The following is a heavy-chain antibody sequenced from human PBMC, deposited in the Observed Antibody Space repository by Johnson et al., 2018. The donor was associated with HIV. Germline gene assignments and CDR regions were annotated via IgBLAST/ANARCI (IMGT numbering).Heavy chain of an antibody. J-gene: IGHJ3*02. CDR2: IYDGGTT. CDR1: GFTVSSNY. CDR3: ARGGRAKDAFDI. Sequence: VQLVESGGGVVQPGRSLRLSCAASGFTVSSNYMSWVRQAPGKGLERVSFIYDGGTTYSAASVKGRFPISRDNSKNTLYLQINGLRAEDTALYSCARGGRAKDAFDIWGQGTMVTVSS. D-gene: IGHD3-16*01. V-gene: IGHV3-66*02.